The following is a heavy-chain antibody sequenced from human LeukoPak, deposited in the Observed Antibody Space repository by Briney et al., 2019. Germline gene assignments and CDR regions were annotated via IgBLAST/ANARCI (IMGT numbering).Heavy chain of an antibody. CDR1: GFTFSSYA. CDR2: ISYDGSNK. Sequence: GGSLTLSCAASGFTFSSYAMHWVRQAPGKGLERVAVISYDGSNKYYADSVKGRFTISRDNSKNTLYLQMNSLRAEDTAVYYCARGHWANYFDYWGQGTLVTVSS. D-gene: IGHD3-16*01. CDR3: ARGHWANYFDY. V-gene: IGHV3-30-3*01. J-gene: IGHJ4*02.